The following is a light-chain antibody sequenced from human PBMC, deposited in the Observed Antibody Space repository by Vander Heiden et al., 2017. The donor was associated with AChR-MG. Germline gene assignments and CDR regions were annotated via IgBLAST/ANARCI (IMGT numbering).Light chain of an antibody. J-gene: IGLJ1*01. CDR3: CSYTSGNTYV. CDR1: TSDIGVYNY. V-gene: IGLV2-14*01. Sequence: QSALTQPASVSGSPGQSITISCTGTTSDIGVYNYVSWYQQHPDKAPKLMIYDVSNRPSGVSNRFSGSKSGNTASLTVSGLQAEDEADYYCCSYTSGNTYVFGTGTKVTVL. CDR2: DVS.